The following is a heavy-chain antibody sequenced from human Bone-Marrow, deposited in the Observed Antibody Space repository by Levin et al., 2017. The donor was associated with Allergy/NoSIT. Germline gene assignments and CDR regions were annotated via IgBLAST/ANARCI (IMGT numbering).Heavy chain of an antibody. Sequence: MASETLSLTCAVSGGSISSGGYSWNWIRQPPGKGLEWIGYIYQSGSTYYNPSLKSGVTISIDRSENQFSLELSSVTAADTAVYYCARGAPYSYTSGSSNWFDPWGQGTLVTVSS. CDR1: GGSISSGGYS. V-gene: IGHV4-30-2*01. CDR2: IYQSGST. J-gene: IGHJ5*02. D-gene: IGHD3-10*01. CDR3: ARGAPYSYTSGSSNWFDP.